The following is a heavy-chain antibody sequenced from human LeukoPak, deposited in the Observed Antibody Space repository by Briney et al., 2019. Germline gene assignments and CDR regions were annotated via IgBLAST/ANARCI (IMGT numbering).Heavy chain of an antibody. J-gene: IGHJ6*03. CDR1: GFNFNDYS. D-gene: IGHD3-16*02. CDR3: ARDVTPYYYMDV. Sequence: GGSLRLSCAASGFNFNDYSMNWVRQAPGKGLEWVSSISNRVGYIYYADSVKGRFTISRDNAKNSLFLQMNSLRAEDTAVYYCARDVTPYYYMDVWGKGTTVTISS. CDR2: ISNRVGYI. V-gene: IGHV3-21*04.